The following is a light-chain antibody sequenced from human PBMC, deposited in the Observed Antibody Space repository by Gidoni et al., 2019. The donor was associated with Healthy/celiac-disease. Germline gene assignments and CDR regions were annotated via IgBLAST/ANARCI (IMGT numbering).Light chain of an antibody. V-gene: IGKV1-5*03. Sequence: DVQMTQSPSTLSASVGDRVTITCRASQSIRSWLAWYQQKPRKAPKLLIYKASSLESGVPSRFSGSGSGTEFTLTISSLQPDDFATYYCQQYNSYSTFGQGTKVEIK. CDR1: QSIRSW. J-gene: IGKJ1*01. CDR2: KAS. CDR3: QQYNSYST.